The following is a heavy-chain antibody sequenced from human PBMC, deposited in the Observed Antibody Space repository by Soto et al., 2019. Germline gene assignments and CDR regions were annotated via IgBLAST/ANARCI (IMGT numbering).Heavy chain of an antibody. CDR1: GGSISSSSYY. CDR2: IYYSGST. J-gene: IGHJ6*03. Sequence: SETLSLTCPVSGGSISSSSYYWGWISQPPGKGLEWIGSIYYSGSTYYNPSLKSRVTISVDTSKNQFSLKLSSVTAADTAVYYCARPGLGNYYYYYMDVSGKGTTVTVSS. D-gene: IGHD7-27*01. CDR3: ARPGLGNYYYYYMDV. V-gene: IGHV4-39*01.